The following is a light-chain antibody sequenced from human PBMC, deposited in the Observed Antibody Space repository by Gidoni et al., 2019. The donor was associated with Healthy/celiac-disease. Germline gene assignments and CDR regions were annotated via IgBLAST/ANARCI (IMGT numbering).Light chain of an antibody. V-gene: IGLV5-45*01. CDR1: SGINVGTYR. Sequence: QAVLTQPASLSASPGASASLTCTLRSGINVGTYRIYWYQQKPGSPPQYLLRYKSDSDKQQGSGGPSRFSGSKDASANAGILLISGLQSEDEADYYCMIWHSSSLNWVFGGGTKLTVL. CDR2: YKSDSDK. CDR3: MIWHSSSLNWV. J-gene: IGLJ3*02.